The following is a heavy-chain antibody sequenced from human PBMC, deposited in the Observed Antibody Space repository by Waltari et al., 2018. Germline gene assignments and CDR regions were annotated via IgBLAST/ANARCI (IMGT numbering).Heavy chain of an antibody. CDR3: AASVDTAMAANYYYYGMDV. Sequence: QMQLVQSGPEVKKPGTSVKVSCKASGFTFTSSAVQWVRQARGPRLEWIGWIVVGSGNTNYAQKFQERVTITRDMSTSTAYMELSSLRSEDTAVYYCAASVDTAMAANYYYYGMDVWGQGTTVTVSS. D-gene: IGHD5-18*01. CDR2: IVVGSGNT. CDR1: GFTFTSSA. V-gene: IGHV1-58*01. J-gene: IGHJ6*02.